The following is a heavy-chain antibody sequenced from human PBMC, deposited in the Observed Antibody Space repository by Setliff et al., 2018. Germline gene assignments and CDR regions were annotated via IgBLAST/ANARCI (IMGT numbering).Heavy chain of an antibody. CDR3: ARMSGFLYMDV. Sequence: SETLSLTCAVYGDSLGGYYWSWIRQPAGKGLEWIGHIYTSWSTNYNPSLKSRLTISVDTSKNQFSLNLSSVTAADTAVYYCARMSGFLYMDVWGKGTTVTVSS. CDR1: GDSLGGYY. CDR2: IYTSWST. V-gene: IGHV4-59*10. D-gene: IGHD3-3*01. J-gene: IGHJ6*03.